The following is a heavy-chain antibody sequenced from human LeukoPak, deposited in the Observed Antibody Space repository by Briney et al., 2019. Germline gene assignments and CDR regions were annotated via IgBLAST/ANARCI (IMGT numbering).Heavy chain of an antibody. D-gene: IGHD5-12*01. CDR2: INPNSGGT. CDR3: ARDRGSGYVWNWFDP. CDR1: GYTFTGYY. V-gene: IGHV1-2*02. Sequence: ASVKVSCKASGYTFTGYYMHWVRQAPGQGLEWMGWINPNSGGTNYAQKFQGRVTMTRDTSISTAYMELSRLRSDDTAVYYCARDRGSGYVWNWFDPWGPGTLVTVSS. J-gene: IGHJ5*02.